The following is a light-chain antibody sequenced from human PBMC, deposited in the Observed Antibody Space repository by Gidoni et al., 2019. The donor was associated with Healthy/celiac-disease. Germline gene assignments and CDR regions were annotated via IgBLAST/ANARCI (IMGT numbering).Light chain of an antibody. CDR1: QSISSW. CDR2: KAS. J-gene: IGKJ2*01. V-gene: IGKV1-5*03. Sequence: DIQMTLSPSTLSASVGDRVTITCRPSQSISSWLAWYQQKPGKAPKLLIYKASSVESGVPSRFSGSGSGTEFTLTSSSLQPDDFATYYCQHYNSYPYTFXQXTKLEIK. CDR3: QHYNSYPYT.